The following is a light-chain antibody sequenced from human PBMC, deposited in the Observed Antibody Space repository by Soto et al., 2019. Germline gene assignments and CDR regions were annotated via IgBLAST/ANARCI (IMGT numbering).Light chain of an antibody. J-gene: IGKJ5*01. CDR3: RLPPRLLIP. CDR1: QSISSW. CDR2: DAS. V-gene: IGKV1-5*01. Sequence: ASGKDRISSTCRASQSISSWLAWYQQKPGKAPKLLIYDASSLESGVPSRFSFCGSGREFTPTISRRLPADPASYSFRLPPRLLIPFRRGTRLEIK.